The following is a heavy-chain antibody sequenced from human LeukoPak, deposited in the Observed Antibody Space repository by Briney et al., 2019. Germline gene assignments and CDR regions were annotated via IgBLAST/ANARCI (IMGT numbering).Heavy chain of an antibody. CDR1: GFTFSQYW. Sequence: GGYLRLYCAASGFTFSQYWMSWVRQAPGKGLEWVANIKHDGSEKQDGSEKNYVDSVKGRFTISRDNAENSLYLQMNSLRAEDTALYYCARSGRGVDSFYSYMDVWGKGTTVTVSS. CDR3: ARSGRGVDSFYSYMDV. V-gene: IGHV3-7*01. D-gene: IGHD3-10*01. J-gene: IGHJ6*03. CDR2: IKHDGSEKQDGSEK.